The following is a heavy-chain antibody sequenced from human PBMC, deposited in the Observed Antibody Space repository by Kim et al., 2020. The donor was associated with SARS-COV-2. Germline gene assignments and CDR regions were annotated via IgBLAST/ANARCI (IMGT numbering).Heavy chain of an antibody. V-gene: IGHV3-48*04. CDR3: AREYPISSGSYRFDY. Sequence: GGSLRLSCAASGFTFSSYSMNWVRQAPGKGLEWVSYISSSSSTIYYADSVKGRFTISRDNAKNSLYLQMKSLRAEDTAVYYCAREYPISSGSYRFDYWGQGTLVTVSS. CDR2: ISSSSSTI. J-gene: IGHJ4*02. D-gene: IGHD1-26*01. CDR1: GFTFSSYS.